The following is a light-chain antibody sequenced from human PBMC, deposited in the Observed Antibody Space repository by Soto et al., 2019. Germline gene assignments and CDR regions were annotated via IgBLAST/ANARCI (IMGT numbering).Light chain of an antibody. CDR1: QSVSSSY. J-gene: IGKJ2*02. Sequence: EIVLTQSPGTLSLSPGERATLSCRASQSVSSSYLAWYQQKPGQAPRLLIYGASSRATGIPDRFSGSGSGTDFTLTISRLEPEDVAVYYRQQYGSSPLGTFGQGTKLEIK. CDR3: QQYGSSPLGT. V-gene: IGKV3-20*01. CDR2: GAS.